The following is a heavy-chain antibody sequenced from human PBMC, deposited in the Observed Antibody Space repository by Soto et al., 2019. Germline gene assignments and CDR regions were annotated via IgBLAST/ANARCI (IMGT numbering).Heavy chain of an antibody. Sequence: EVQLVESGGGLVQPGGSLRLSCAASGFTFRTYWLSWVRQVPGKGLEWVANINPDGSEKNYVDSVKGRFTISRDNARNSLYLQMSMLRAEDAALYYCARDGSTSWYCYYYHGMDVLGQGTTVTVSS. J-gene: IGHJ6*02. D-gene: IGHD6-13*01. CDR2: INPDGSEK. CDR1: GFTFRTYW. CDR3: ARDGSTSWYCYYYHGMDV. V-gene: IGHV3-7*05.